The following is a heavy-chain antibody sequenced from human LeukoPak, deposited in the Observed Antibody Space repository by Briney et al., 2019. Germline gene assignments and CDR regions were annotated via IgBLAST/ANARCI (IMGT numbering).Heavy chain of an antibody. CDR3: ARAGQCGRDCYSLDY. J-gene: IGHJ4*02. CDR2: MYYSGST. Sequence: PSETLSLTCTVSGGSINGYSWTWLRQPPGKGLEWIGYMYYSGSTNYNPSLKSRVTISVDTSKNQFSLKLRSVTAADTAVYYGARAGQCGRDCYSLDYWGQGTLVTVSS. V-gene: IGHV4-59*01. D-gene: IGHD2-21*02. CDR1: GGSINGYS.